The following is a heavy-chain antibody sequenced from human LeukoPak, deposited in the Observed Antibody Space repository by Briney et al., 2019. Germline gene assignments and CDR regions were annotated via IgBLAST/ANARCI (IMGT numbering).Heavy chain of an antibody. CDR2: INPNSGGT. V-gene: IGHV1-2*02. Sequence: ASVKVSCKASGYTFTGYYMHWVRQAPGRGLEWRGWINPNSGGTNYAQKFQGRVTMTRDTSISTAYMELSSLRSEDTAVYYCATSIVATTLDYWGQGTLVTVSS. CDR1: GYTFTGYY. J-gene: IGHJ4*02. CDR3: ATSIVATTLDY. D-gene: IGHD5-12*01.